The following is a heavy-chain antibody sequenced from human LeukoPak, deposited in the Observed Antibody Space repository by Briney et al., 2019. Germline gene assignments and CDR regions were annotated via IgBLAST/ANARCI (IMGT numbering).Heavy chain of an antibody. V-gene: IGHV3-13*01. CDR1: GFTFIDYD. CDR2: IGIRGDT. CDR3: ASTFPYCGGGSCAL. D-gene: IGHD2-15*01. J-gene: IGHJ4*02. Sequence: GGSLRLSCAASGFTFIDYDMHWVRQVIGKGLEWVSAIGIRGDTHYSGSVKGRFTISRDNAKNSLYLQMNSLRAEDTAIYYCASTFPYCGGGSCALGGQGTLVTVSS.